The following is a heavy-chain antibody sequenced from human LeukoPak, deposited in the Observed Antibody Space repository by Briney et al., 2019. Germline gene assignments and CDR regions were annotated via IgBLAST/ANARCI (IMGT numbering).Heavy chain of an antibody. V-gene: IGHV3-23*01. CDR2: ITGSGDNT. Sequence: GGSLRLSCAASGFTFTSQGMAWVRQAPAKGLEWVSAITGSGDNTYYADSVKGRFTISRSNSKNTLYLQMNSLSAEDTAVYYCAKMQGYFDLWGRGTLVTVSS. CDR3: AKMQGYFDL. J-gene: IGHJ2*01. CDR1: GFTFTSQG.